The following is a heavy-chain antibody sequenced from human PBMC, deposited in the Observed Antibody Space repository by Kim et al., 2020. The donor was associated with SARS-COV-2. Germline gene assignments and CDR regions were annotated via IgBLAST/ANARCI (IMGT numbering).Heavy chain of an antibody. V-gene: IGHV3-53*05. J-gene: IGHJ6*02. D-gene: IGHD3-10*02. Sequence: GGSLRLSCAASGLTVSGNYMSWVRQTPGKGLDWVSIIFEGGNTYYADSVKGRFTISRDNSKNTLYLQMNNLRPEDTAIYYCARDQVRGHKYGYVGGYYYGMDVWGRGTTVVVSS. CDR1: GLTVSGNY. CDR3: ARDQVRGHKYGYVGGYYYGMDV. CDR2: IFEGGNT.